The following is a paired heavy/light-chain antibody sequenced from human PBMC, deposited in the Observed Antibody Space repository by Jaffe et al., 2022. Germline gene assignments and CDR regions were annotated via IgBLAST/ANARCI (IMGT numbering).Heavy chain of an antibody. V-gene: IGHV4-59*01. CDR2: IYNSGTT. CDR1: GGSFSNYY. J-gene: IGHJ4*02. CDR3: ARAGGTTGTTLSRWLFEY. D-gene: IGHD1-1*01. Sequence: QVQLQESGPGLVKPSETLSLTCTVSGGSFSNYYWSWIRQPPGKGLEWIGYIYNSGTTNYNPSLKSRVTISVDTSKNQFSLKLTSVTAADTAVYYCARAGGTTGTTLSRWLFEYWGQGTLVTVSS.
Light chain of an antibody. CDR3: QQYYSIPGT. CDR1: QTVLYSSNNKNY. CDR2: WAS. J-gene: IGKJ1*01. V-gene: IGKV4-1*01. Sequence: DIVVTQSPDSLAVSLGERATINCKSSQTVLYSSNNKNYLAWYQQKPRQPPKLLFYWASTRESGVPDRFSGSGSGTDFTLTISSLQAEDVAVYYCQQYYSIPGTFGQGTKVEI.